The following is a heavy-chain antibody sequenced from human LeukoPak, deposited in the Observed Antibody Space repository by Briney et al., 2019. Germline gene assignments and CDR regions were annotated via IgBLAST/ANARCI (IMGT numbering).Heavy chain of an antibody. V-gene: IGHV3-30*02. Sequence: GGSLRLSCAASGFTFSSYEMSWVRQAPGKGLEWVAFIRYDGSNKYYADSVKGRFTISRDNSKNTLYLQMNSLRAEDTAVYYCAKVGYAYYFDYWGQGTLVTVSS. J-gene: IGHJ4*02. CDR3: AKVGYAYYFDY. D-gene: IGHD5-12*01. CDR1: GFTFSSYE. CDR2: IRYDGSNK.